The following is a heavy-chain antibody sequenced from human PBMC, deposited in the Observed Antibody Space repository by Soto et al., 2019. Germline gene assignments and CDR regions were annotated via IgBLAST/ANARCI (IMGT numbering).Heavy chain of an antibody. J-gene: IGHJ6*02. D-gene: IGHD5-18*01. CDR1: GGTFSSYA. CDR3: ASGDKETARASDGVDV. CDR2: IIPIFGTA. Sequence: QVQLVQSGAEVKKPGSSVKVSCKASGGTFSSYAISWVRQAPGQGLEWMGGIIPIFGTANYAQKFQGRVTITADESTSTAYMELSSLRSEDTAVDYCASGDKETARASDGVDVWGQGTTVTVSS. V-gene: IGHV1-69*12.